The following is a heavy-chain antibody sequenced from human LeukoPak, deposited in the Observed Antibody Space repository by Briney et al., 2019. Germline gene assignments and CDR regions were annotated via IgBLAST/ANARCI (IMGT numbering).Heavy chain of an antibody. Sequence: GESLKISCKGSGYSFNTYWIGWVRQMPGKGLEWMGIIYPGDSDTKYSPSFQGQVTISADKSICTAYLQWSSLKASDTAMYYCARPQDFGLTGMNAFDTWGQGTMVTVSS. CDR2: IYPGDSDT. CDR1: GYSFNTYW. CDR3: ARPQDFGLTGMNAFDT. D-gene: IGHD7-27*01. J-gene: IGHJ3*02. V-gene: IGHV5-51*01.